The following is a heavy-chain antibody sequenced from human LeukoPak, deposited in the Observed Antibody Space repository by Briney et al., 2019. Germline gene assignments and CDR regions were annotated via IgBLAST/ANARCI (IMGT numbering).Heavy chain of an antibody. CDR1: GFTFSSSW. V-gene: IGHV3-7*01. D-gene: IGHD1-1*01. J-gene: IGHJ3*02. CDR2: MNPDGSVK. CDR3: ARDPQNGALDI. Sequence: PGGSLRLSCAASGFTFSSSWMSWVRQAPGKGLEWVAEMNPDGSVKGYVDSMRGRFTISRDNAKNSVFLQMNSLRAEDTAVYYCARDPQNGALDIWGQGTMVTVSS.